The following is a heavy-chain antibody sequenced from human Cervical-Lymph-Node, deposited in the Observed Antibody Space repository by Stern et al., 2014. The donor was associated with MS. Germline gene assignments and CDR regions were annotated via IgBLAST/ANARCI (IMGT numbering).Heavy chain of an antibody. CDR1: GGTFSSYT. J-gene: IGHJ5*02. D-gene: IGHD6-13*01. CDR3: ARDRMSIAAAGTSWFDP. CDR2: LITILRTP. V-gene: IGHV1-69*01. Sequence: VQLEESGAEVKKPGSSVKVSCKASGGTFSSYTISWVRQAPGQGLEWMGGLITILRTPNYAQKFQGRVTITADESTSTAYMELSSLRSEDTAVYYCARDRMSIAAAGTSWFDPWGQGTLVTVSS.